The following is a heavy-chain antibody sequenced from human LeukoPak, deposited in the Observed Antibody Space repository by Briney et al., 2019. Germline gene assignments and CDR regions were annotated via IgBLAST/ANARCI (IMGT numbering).Heavy chain of an antibody. V-gene: IGHV3-23*01. CDR3: AKKGGDGCRAFDI. Sequence: PGGSLRLSCAASGFTFNTYAMSWVRQAPGKGLEWVSAISATGGSTYYADSVTGRFTISRDNSRNTLFLQMNNLRAEDTAVYYCAKKGGDGCRAFDIWGQGTMVTVSS. D-gene: IGHD2-21*01. CDR2: ISATGGST. CDR1: GFTFNTYA. J-gene: IGHJ3*02.